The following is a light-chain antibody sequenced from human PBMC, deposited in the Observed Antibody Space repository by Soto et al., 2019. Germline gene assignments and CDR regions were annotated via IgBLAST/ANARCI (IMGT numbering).Light chain of an antibody. CDR2: EGS. J-gene: IGLJ2*01. Sequence: QSALTQPASVSGSPGQSMTISCTGTSIDVGSYNLVSWYQQHPGKAPKLMIYEGSKRPSGVSNRFSGSKSGNTASLTISGLQAEDEADYYCCSYAGSSSVVFGGGTQLTVL. V-gene: IGLV2-23*01. CDR1: SIDVGSYNL. CDR3: CSYAGSSSVV.